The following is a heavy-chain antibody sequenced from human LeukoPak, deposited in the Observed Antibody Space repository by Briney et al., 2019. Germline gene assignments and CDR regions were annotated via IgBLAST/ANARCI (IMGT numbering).Heavy chain of an antibody. D-gene: IGHD3-22*01. CDR2: IYSGGST. J-gene: IGHJ4*02. CDR3: ARVGFDGGSSGYYYGGFDY. CDR1: GFTVRSNY. V-gene: IGHV3-66*01. Sequence: GGSLRLSCAASGFTVRSNYMSWVRQAPGKGLEWVSVIYSGGSTYYADSVKGRFTISRDNSKNTLYLQMNSLRAEDTAVYYCARVGFDGGSSGYYYGGFDYWGQGTLVTVSS.